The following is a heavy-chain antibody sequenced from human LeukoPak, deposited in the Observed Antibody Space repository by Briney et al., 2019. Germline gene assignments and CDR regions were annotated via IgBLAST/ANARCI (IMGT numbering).Heavy chain of an antibody. CDR3: AREFTD. V-gene: IGHV4-59*01. J-gene: IGHJ4*02. CDR2: IYYSGGT. CDR1: GGSISTYY. Sequence: SETLSLTCTVSGGSISTYYWSWVRQPPGKGLEWIGYIYYSGGTNYNPSLKSRVTISVDTSKNQFSLKLSSVTAADTAVYYCAREFTDWGQGTLVTVSS.